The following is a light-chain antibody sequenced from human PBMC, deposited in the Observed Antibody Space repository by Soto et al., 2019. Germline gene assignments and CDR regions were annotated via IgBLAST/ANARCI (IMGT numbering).Light chain of an antibody. CDR3: LLSYSGARVWV. Sequence: QAVVTQEPSLTVSPGGTVTLTSGSSTGAVTGSHYPYWLQQKPGHGPRALIYDTNNKPSWTPARFSGSLLGGKAALTLSGAQPDDDADYYCLLSYSGARVWVFGGGTKLTLL. V-gene: IGLV7-46*01. CDR1: TGAVTGSHY. J-gene: IGLJ3*02. CDR2: DTN.